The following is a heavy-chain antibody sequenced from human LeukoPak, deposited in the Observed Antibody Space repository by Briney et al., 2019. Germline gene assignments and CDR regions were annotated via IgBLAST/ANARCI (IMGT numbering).Heavy chain of an antibody. V-gene: IGHV4-4*02. CDR2: IYHSGSP. CDR1: GGSISSNNW. D-gene: IGHD1-1*01. CDR3: ARVNINNWHSCDY. Sequence: SETLSLTCAVSGGSISSNNWWGWVRQPPRKGLEWIGEIYHSGSPNYNPSLKSRVTISVDKSRNHFSLNLSSATAADTAVYYCARVNINNWHSCDYWGQGTLVTVSS. J-gene: IGHJ4*02.